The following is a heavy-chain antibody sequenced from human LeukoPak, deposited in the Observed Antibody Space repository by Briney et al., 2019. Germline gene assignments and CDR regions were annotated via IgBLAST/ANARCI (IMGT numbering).Heavy chain of an antibody. Sequence: ASVKVSCKASGYTFTGYYMHWVRQAPGQGLEWMGWINPNSGGTNYAQKFQGRVTMTRDTSISTAYMELSRLRSDDTAVYYCARVGSSSWYAARGYFDYCGQGTLVTVSS. V-gene: IGHV1-2*02. D-gene: IGHD6-13*01. CDR3: ARVGSSSWYAARGYFDY. CDR2: INPNSGGT. J-gene: IGHJ4*02. CDR1: GYTFTGYY.